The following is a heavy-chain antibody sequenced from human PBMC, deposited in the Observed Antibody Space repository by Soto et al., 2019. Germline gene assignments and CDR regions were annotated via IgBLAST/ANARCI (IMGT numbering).Heavy chain of an antibody. CDR1: EFTFNTYW. CDR3: ARDWGTPGRGSVVGYYYHYGMDV. D-gene: IGHD1-1*01. CDR2: IKEDGSEK. J-gene: IGHJ6*04. V-gene: IGHV3-7*05. Sequence: EVQLVESGGGLVQPGGSLRLSCIASEFTFNTYWMNWVRQAPGKGLEWVANIKEDGSEKYYVDSVKGRFTISRDNAKNSLYWQWKILGGEDTAGYYCARDWGTPGRGSVVGYYYHYGMDVWGKGTTVTVSS.